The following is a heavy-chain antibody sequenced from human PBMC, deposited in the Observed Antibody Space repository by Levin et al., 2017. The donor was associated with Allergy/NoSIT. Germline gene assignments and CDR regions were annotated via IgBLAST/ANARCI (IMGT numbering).Heavy chain of an antibody. CDR2: ISASGGRT. D-gene: IGHD1-1*01. V-gene: IGHV3-23*01. Sequence: GGSLRLSCTASGFSFSNYAMSWVRQAPGKGLEWVSSISASGGRTYYADSVKGRFTISRDNSKNTQYLQMNSLRAEDTAVYYCAKGGWQQLEVDQWGQGTLVTVSS. CDR3: AKGGWQQLEVDQ. CDR1: GFSFSNYA. J-gene: IGHJ4*02.